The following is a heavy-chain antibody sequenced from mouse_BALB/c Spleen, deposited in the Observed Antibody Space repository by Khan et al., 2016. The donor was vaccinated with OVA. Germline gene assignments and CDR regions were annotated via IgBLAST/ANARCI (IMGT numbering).Heavy chain of an antibody. V-gene: IGHV5-9*03. CDR2: ISSGGDNT. J-gene: IGHJ3*01. CDR3: ARSNYGSFAY. D-gene: IGHD2-2*01. Sequence: EVALVESGGGLVKPGGSLKLSFAASGFNFSSFTMSLVRQTPEKRLEWVATISSGGDNTYYPDSVKGRFTISSDNAKNNLYLQMSSLRSKDTALYYCARSNYGSFAYWGQGTLVTVSA. CDR1: GFNFSSFT.